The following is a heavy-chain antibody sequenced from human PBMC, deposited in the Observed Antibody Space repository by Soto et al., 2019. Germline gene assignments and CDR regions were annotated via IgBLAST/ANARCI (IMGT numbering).Heavy chain of an antibody. CDR3: ARGCGYRPY. J-gene: IGHJ4*02. CDR1: GGSFSDYY. V-gene: IGHV4-34*01. D-gene: IGHD2-21*01. CDR2: INHSGST. Sequence: QVQLQQWGAGLLKPSETLSLTCEVHGGSFSDYYWSWIRQPPGKGLEWLGEINHSGSTNYNPSLTSRVTISVDTSKNPFSLKLSSVTAADTAVYYCARGCGYRPYWGQGTLVTVSS.